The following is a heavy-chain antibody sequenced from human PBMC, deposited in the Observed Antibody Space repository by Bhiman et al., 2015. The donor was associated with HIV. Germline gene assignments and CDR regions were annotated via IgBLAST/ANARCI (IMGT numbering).Heavy chain of an antibody. CDR2: TSYDGSNK. V-gene: IGHV3-30*18. CDR1: GFAFSNFG. J-gene: IGHJ3*02. Sequence: QVQLVESGGGVVHPGRSLRLSCAASGFAFSNFGMHWVRQAPGKGLEWVAVTSYDGSNKYYADSVKGRFTISRDNSKNTLYLQMNSLRAEDTAVYYCAKSGLFVLVVYAPDVFDIWGQGTMVTVSS. CDR3: AKSGLFVLVVYAPDVFDI. D-gene: IGHD2-8*02.